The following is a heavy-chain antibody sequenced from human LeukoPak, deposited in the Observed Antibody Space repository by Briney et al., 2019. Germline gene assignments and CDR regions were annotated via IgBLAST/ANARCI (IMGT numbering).Heavy chain of an antibody. CDR2: IRYDGSNK. CDR3: ANLLHRYGGLDY. J-gene: IGHJ4*02. Sequence: GGSLRLSYAASGFTFSSYGMHWVRQAPGKGLEWVAFIRYDGSNKYYADSVKGRFTISRDNSKNTLYLQMNSLRAEDTAVYYCANLLHRYGGLDYWGQGTLVTVSS. CDR1: GFTFSSYG. V-gene: IGHV3-30*02. D-gene: IGHD5-12*01.